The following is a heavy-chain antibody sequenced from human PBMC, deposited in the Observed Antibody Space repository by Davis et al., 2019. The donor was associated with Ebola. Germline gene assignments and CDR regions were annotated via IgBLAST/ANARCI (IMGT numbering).Heavy chain of an antibody. J-gene: IGHJ3*02. D-gene: IGHD3-10*01. Sequence: SETLSLTCAVYGGSFSGYYWSWIRQPPGKGLEWIGEISHRGSTNYNPSLKSRVIISVDTSKNQFSLKLSSVTAADTAVYYCARLVLHAFDIWGQGTMVTVSS. CDR1: GGSFSGYY. CDR3: ARLVLHAFDI. V-gene: IGHV4-34*01. CDR2: ISHRGST.